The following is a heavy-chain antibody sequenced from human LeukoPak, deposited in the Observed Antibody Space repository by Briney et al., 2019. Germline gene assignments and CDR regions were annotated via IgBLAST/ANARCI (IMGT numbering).Heavy chain of an antibody. CDR2: ISSNGGST. CDR3: ARGFGVQDY. Sequence: GGSLRLSCAASGFPFSSYAMHWVRQAPGKGLEYVSAISSNGGSTYYANSVKGRFTISRDNSKNTLYLQMGSLRAEDMAVYYCARGFGVQDYWGQGTLVTVSS. V-gene: IGHV3-64*01. D-gene: IGHD3-10*01. CDR1: GFPFSSYA. J-gene: IGHJ4*02.